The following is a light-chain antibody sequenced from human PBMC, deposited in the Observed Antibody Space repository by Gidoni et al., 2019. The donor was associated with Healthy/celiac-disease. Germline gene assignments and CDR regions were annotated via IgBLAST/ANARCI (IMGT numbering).Light chain of an antibody. CDR1: QSVSSY. CDR3: QQRSNWPIT. CDR2: EAS. Sequence: EIVLTQSPATLSLSPGERATLSCRASQSVSSYLAWYQQKPGQAPRLLIYEASNRATGIPARFSGSGSGTDFTLTISSREPEDFAVYYCQQRSNWPITFGPGTKVEIK. V-gene: IGKV3-11*01. J-gene: IGKJ3*01.